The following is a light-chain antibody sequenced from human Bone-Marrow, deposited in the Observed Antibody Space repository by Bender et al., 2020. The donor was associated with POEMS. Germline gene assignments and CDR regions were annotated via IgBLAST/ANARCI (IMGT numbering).Light chain of an antibody. CDR3: SSYTSSSVV. CDR2: EVS. Sequence: QSALTQPASVSGSPGQSITISCTGTSSDVGGYNLVSWYQQHPGKAPKLMIYEVSQRPSGVSNRFSGSKSANSASLTISGLQTEDEADYYCSSYTSSSVVFGGGTKLTVL. V-gene: IGLV2-14*02. CDR1: SSDVGGYNL. J-gene: IGLJ2*01.